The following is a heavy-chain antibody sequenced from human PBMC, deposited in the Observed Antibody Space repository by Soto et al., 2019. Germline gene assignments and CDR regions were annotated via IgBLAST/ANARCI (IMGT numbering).Heavy chain of an antibody. V-gene: IGHV3-7*01. J-gene: IGHJ4*02. CDR3: ARTIGGAAAF. CDR1: GFTLSTYW. CDR2: INHDGTEK. D-gene: IGHD6-13*01. Sequence: EVQLVESGGGLVQPGGSLRLSCAASGFTLSTYWMHWVRQTPGKGLEWVANINHDGTEKYYAESVKGRFTISRDNAQNSLYLQMSSLRAEDTAVYFCARTIGGAAAFWGQGTLVTVSS.